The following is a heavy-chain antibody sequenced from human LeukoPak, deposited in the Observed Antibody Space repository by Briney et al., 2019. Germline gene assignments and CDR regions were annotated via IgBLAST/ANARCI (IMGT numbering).Heavy chain of an antibody. CDR1: GFTFSGHW. J-gene: IGHJ4*02. D-gene: IGHD1-14*01. CDR3: TRDRSRAEDD. CDR2: INQGGSDK. Sequence: GGSLRLSCAAPGFTFSGHWMSWVRQAPGKGLEWVANINQGGSDKYYVDSVKGRFTISRDNANNLLYLQMNSLRGEDTAVYYCTRDRSRAEDDWGQGTPVTVSS. V-gene: IGHV3-7*01.